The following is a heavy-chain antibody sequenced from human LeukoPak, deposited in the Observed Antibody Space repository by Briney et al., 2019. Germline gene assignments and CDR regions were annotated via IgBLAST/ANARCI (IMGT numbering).Heavy chain of an antibody. CDR2: FDPEDGET. J-gene: IGHJ5*02. V-gene: IGHV1-24*01. CDR3: AKDLKRKSEP. CDR1: GYTLTELS. Sequence: ASVTVSCKVSGYTLTELSMHWVRQAPGKGLEWMGGFDPEDGETIYAQKFQGRVTMTEDTSTDTAYMELNSLRAEDTAVYYCAKDLKRKSEPWGQGTLVTVSS.